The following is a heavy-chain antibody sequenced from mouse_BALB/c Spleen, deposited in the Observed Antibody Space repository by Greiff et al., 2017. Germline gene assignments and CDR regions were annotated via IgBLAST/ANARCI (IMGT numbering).Heavy chain of an antibody. Sequence: QVQLQQPGAGLVMPGASVKMSCKASGYTFTDYWMHWVKQRPGQGLEWIGAIDTSDSYTSYNQKFKGKATLTVDESSSTAYMQLSSLTSEYSAVYYCARWGLLRDYAMDYWGQGTSVTVSS. D-gene: IGHD2-3*01. J-gene: IGHJ4*01. CDR1: GYTFTDYW. CDR3: ARWGLLRDYAMDY. CDR2: IDTSDSYT. V-gene: IGHV1-69*01.